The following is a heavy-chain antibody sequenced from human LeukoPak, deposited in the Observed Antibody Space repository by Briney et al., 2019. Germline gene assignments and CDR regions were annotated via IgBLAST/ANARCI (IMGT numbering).Heavy chain of an antibody. V-gene: IGHV3-23*01. J-gene: IGHJ4*02. CDR1: GFTFSSYA. Sequence: GGSLRLSCAASGFTFSSYAMSWVRQAPGKGLEGGSAISGSGGSTYYAASVEGRFTISRENYKNTLYLQMNRLRAEDTAVYYCAKERLGAHDYWGQGNLVTVSS. CDR2: ISGSGGST. D-gene: IGHD1-26*01. CDR3: AKERLGAHDY.